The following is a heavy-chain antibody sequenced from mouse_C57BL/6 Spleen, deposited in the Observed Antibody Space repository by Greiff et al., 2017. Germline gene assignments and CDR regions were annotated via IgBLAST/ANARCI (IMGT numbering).Heavy chain of an antibody. CDR1: GYTFTSYW. J-gene: IGHJ1*03. CDR2: INPSNGGT. D-gene: IGHD1-1*01. CDR3: ARETVVATGYFDV. Sequence: QVQLQQSGTELVKPGASVKLSCKASGYTFTSYWMHWVKQRPGQGLEWIGNINPSNGGTNYNEKFKSKATLTVDKSSSTAYMQLSSLTSEDSAVYYCARETVVATGYFDVWGTGTTVTVSS. V-gene: IGHV1-53*01.